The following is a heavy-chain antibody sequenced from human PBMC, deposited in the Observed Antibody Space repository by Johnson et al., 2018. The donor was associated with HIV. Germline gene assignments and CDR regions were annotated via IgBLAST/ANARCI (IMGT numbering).Heavy chain of an antibody. CDR1: GFTFDDYG. D-gene: IGHD2-2*01. CDR2: VNWNGGRT. V-gene: IGHV3-20*04. CDR3: VRGGLGYQNFHDAFDM. Sequence: VQLVESGGGVVRPGGSLRLSCAVSGFTFDDYGMSWVRQVPGKGLEWVSGVNWNGGRTVYAASVKGRLTIARDNAKNSLYLQMNSLRAEDTALYYCVRGGLGYQNFHDAFDMWGQGTMVTVSS. J-gene: IGHJ3*02.